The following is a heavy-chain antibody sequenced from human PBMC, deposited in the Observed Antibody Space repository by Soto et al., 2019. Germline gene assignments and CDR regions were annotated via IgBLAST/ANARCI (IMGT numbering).Heavy chain of an antibody. CDR2: IYYSGST. J-gene: IGHJ4*02. D-gene: IGHD6-19*01. Sequence: PSETMSVTCTVSGGSISSYYWSWIRQPPGKGLEWIGYIYYSGSTNYNPSLKSRVTISVDTSKNQFSLKLTSVTAADTAVYYCARLGVAGSEIDHWGQGTLVTVS. CDR1: GGSISSYY. V-gene: IGHV4-59*01. CDR3: ARLGVAGSEIDH.